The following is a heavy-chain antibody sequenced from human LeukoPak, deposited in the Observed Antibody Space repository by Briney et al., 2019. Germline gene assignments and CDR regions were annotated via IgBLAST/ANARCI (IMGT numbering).Heavy chain of an antibody. CDR1: GGSISSDY. D-gene: IGHD3-10*01. J-gene: IGHJ4*02. Sequence: SETLSLTCTVSGGSISSDYWQWLRQPPGKGLEWITYIYNSGSNNYNPSLKSRVTISIDTSKNQFSLKLTSVTAADTAVYYCATRGYWGQGTLVTVSS. CDR2: IYNSGSN. CDR3: ATRGY. V-gene: IGHV4-59*08.